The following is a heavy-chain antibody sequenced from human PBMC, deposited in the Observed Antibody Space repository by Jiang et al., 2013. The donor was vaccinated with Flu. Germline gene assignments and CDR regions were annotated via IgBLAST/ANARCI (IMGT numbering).Heavy chain of an antibody. CDR1: GDSVSSNSAA. CDR3: ASSPNSGYGGGRYYYYHMDV. Sequence: SQTLSLTCAISGDSVSSNSAAWNWIRQSPSRGLEWLGRTYYRSKWYNDYAVSVKSRITINPDTPKNQFSLQLNSVTPEDTAVYYCASSPNSGYGGGRYYYYHMDVWGKGTTVTV. CDR2: TYYRSKWYN. V-gene: IGHV6-1*01. D-gene: IGHD5-12*01. J-gene: IGHJ6*03.